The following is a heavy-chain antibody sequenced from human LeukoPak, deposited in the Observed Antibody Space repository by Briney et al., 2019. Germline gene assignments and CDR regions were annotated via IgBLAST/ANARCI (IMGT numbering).Heavy chain of an antibody. V-gene: IGHV1-8*01. Sequence: ASVKVSCKASGYTFTSYDINWVRQATGQGLEWMGWMNPNSGNTGYAQKFQGRVTMTRNTSISTAYMELSSLRSEDTAVYYCARRSMVRGAIGYWGQGTLVTVSS. CDR2: MNPNSGNT. J-gene: IGHJ4*02. D-gene: IGHD3-10*01. CDR3: ARRSMVRGAIGY. CDR1: GYTFTSYD.